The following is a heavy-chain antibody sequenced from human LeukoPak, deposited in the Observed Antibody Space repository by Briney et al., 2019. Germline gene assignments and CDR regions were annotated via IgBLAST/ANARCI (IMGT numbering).Heavy chain of an antibody. V-gene: IGHV3-74*01. CDR2: INSDGSST. CDR3: ARQAASLGYFDY. J-gene: IGHJ4*02. CDR1: GFTFSSYW. D-gene: IGHD6-13*01. Sequence: GGSLRLSCAASGFTFSSYWMHWVRQAPGKGLLWVSRINSDGSSTSYADSVKGRFTISRDNAKNTLYLQMNSLRAEDTAVYYCARQAASLGYFDYWGQGTLVTVSS.